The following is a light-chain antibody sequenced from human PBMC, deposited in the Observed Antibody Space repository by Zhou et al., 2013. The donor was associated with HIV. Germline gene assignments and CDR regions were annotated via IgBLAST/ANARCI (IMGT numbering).Light chain of an antibody. J-gene: IGKJ1*01. CDR3: QQYGSSPRT. CDR2: GAS. V-gene: IGKV3-20*01. CDR1: QSVSSSY. Sequence: EIVLTQSPGTLSLSPGERATLSCGASQSVSSSYLAWYQQKPGQAPRLLIYGASNRATGIPDRFSGRGSGTDFTLTISRLEPEDFAVYYCQQYGSSPRTFGQGTKVEIK.